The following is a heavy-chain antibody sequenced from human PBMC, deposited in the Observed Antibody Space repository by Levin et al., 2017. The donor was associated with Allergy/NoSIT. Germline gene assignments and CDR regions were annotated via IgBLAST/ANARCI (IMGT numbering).Heavy chain of an antibody. CDR3: ARDSRYCSGGSCYSHDYYYGMDV. J-gene: IGHJ6*02. CDR2: IYSGGST. V-gene: IGHV3-53*01. D-gene: IGHD2-15*01. Sequence: GGSLRLSCAASGFTVSSNYMSWVRQAPGKGLEWVSVIYSGGSTYYADSVKGRFTISRDNSKNTLYLQMNSLRAEDTAVYYCARDSRYCSGGSCYSHDYYYGMDVWGQGTTVTVSS. CDR1: GFTVSSNY.